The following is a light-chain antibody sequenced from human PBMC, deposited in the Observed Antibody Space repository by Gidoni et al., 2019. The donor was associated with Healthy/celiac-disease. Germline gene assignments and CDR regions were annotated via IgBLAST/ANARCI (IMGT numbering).Light chain of an antibody. V-gene: IGLV3-21*02. CDR2: DES. CDR1: NIGSKR. J-gene: IGLJ2*01. CDR3: QVWDSSSDHVV. Sequence: SYVLTQPPSVSVAPGQTAMTTWGGNNIGSKRVHWYQQKPGQAPVLIVYDESDRPSGISERFSGSNSGNTATLTISRVEAGDEADYYCQVWDSSSDHVVFGGGTKLTVL.